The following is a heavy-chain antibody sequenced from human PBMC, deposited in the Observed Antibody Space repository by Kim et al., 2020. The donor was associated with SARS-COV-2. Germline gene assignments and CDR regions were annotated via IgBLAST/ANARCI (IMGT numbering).Heavy chain of an antibody. CDR2: IYYSGST. CDR3: AREGYYSGSGSYRYFDY. CDR1: GGSVSSGIYY. J-gene: IGHJ4*02. V-gene: IGHV4-61*01. Sequence: SETLSLTCTVSGGSVSSGIYYWSWIRQPPGKGLEWIGDIYYSGSTNCNPSLKSRVTISVDTSRNQFSLKLSSVTAADTAVYYCAREGYYSGSGSYRYFDYWGQGTLVTVSS. D-gene: IGHD3-10*01.